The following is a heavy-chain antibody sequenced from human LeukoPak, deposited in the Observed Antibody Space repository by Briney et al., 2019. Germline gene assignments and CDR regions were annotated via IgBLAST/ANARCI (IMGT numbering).Heavy chain of an antibody. CDR1: VYTFTIYG. J-gene: IGHJ4*02. CDR2: ISAYNGNT. D-gene: IGHD1-26*01. V-gene: IGHV1-18*01. Sequence: ASVTVSFTGSVYTFTIYGISWVRQAPGQGEGWMGWISAYNGNTNYAQKLQGSVTMTTATSTSTAYMELRSLRSDDTAVYYCARGGRRGSYPFDYWGQGTLVTVSS. CDR3: ARGGRRGSYPFDY.